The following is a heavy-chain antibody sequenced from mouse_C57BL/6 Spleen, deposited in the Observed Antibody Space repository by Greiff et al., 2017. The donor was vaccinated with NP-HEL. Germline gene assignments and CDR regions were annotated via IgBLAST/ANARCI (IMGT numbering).Heavy chain of an antibody. CDR2: IYPGDGDT. CDR1: GYAFSSSW. V-gene: IGHV1-82*01. D-gene: IGHD1-1*01. J-gene: IGHJ4*01. Sequence: VQLQQSGPELVKPGASVKISCKASGYAFSSSWMNWVKQRPGKGLEWIGRIYPGDGDTNYNGKFKGKATLNADKSSSTAYMQLSSLTSEDSAVYFCARDYYGSSYHAMDYWGQGTSVTVSS. CDR3: ARDYYGSSYHAMDY.